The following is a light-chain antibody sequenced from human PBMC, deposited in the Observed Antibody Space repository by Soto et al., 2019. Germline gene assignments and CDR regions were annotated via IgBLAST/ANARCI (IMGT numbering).Light chain of an antibody. J-gene: IGKJ1*01. CDR3: QQYNVWPPT. V-gene: IGKV3-15*01. CDR2: GAS. CDR1: QSVSSN. Sequence: EIVLTQSPATLSVSPGERATLSFSASQSVSSNLAWYQQKPGQAPRLLISGASTRATGIPARFSGTGSGTEFTLTISSLQSEDFAFYYCQQYNVWPPTFGQGTKVDIK.